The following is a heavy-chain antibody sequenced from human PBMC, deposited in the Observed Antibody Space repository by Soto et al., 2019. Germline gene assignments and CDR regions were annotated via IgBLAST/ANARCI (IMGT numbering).Heavy chain of an antibody. V-gene: IGHV3-48*01. CDR1: GFTFSSYS. J-gene: IGHJ5*02. Sequence: GVSLILSCAASGFTFSSYSMNWVRQAPGKGLEWVSYISSSSSTIYYADSVKGRFTISRDNSNNSLYLQMNSVRAEDTAVYYCARHRHPRRTVGDTSPLDPWGQGPQLTVSS. CDR2: ISSSSSTI. D-gene: IGHD3-10*01. CDR3: ARHRHPRRTVGDTSPLDP.